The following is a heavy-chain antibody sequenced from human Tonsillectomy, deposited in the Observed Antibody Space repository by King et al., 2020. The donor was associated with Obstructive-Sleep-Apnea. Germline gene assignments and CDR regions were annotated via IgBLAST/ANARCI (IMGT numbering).Heavy chain of an antibody. J-gene: IGHJ4*02. V-gene: IGHV3-66*01. D-gene: IGHD2-21*02. CDR1: GFTVSYNY. CDR3: ARGCGGDCFILDY. CDR2: IYIDGST. Sequence: VQLVESGGGLVQPGGSLRLSCAASGFTVSYNYMTLVRQAPGQGLEWVSLIYIDGSTYYADSVKGRFTISRDNSKNTLYLQMNNLRDEDTAVYFCARGCGGDCFILDYWGQGTLVTVSS.